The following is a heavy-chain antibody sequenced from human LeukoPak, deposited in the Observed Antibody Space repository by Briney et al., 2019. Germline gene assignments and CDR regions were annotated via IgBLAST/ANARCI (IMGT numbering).Heavy chain of an antibody. D-gene: IGHD6-13*01. V-gene: IGHV4-34*01. CDR2: INHSGST. CDR1: GGSFSGYY. Sequence: SETLSLTCAVYGGSFSGYYWSWIRQPPGKGLEWIGEINHSGSTNYNPSLKSRVTISVDTSKNQFSLKLSSVTAADTAVYYCARDQYSSSKTPGAFDIWGQGTMVTVSS. CDR3: ARDQYSSSKTPGAFDI. J-gene: IGHJ3*02.